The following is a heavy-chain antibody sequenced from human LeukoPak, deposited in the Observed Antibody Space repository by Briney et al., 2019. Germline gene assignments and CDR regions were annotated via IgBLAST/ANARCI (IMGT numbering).Heavy chain of an antibody. Sequence: PSETLSLTCTVSGGSISTYYWSWIRQPPGKGLECIGYMYYSGSTNYSPSLKSRVTISVDTSKNQFSLKLSSVTAADTAVYYCARGTPSDSSGWPYFDYWGQGTLVTVSS. CDR1: GGSISTYY. D-gene: IGHD6-19*01. V-gene: IGHV4-59*12. CDR2: MYYSGST. J-gene: IGHJ4*02. CDR3: ARGTPSDSSGWPYFDY.